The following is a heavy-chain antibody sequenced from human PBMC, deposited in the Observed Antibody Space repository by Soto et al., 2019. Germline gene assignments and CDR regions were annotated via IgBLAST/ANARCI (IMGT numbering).Heavy chain of an antibody. CDR2: ISWNSGSI. D-gene: IGHD6-19*01. CDR1: GFTFDDYA. CDR3: AKVRGQWLVRGRDAFDI. V-gene: IGHV3-9*01. J-gene: IGHJ3*02. Sequence: PGGSLRLSCAASGFTFDDYAMHWVRQAPGKGLEWVSGISWNSGSIGYADSVKGRFTISRDNAKNSLYLQMNSLRAEDTALYYCAKVRGQWLVRGRDAFDIWGQGTMVTVSS.